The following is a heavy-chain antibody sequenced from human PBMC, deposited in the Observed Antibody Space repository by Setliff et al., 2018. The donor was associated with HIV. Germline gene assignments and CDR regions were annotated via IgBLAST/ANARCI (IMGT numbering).Heavy chain of an antibody. J-gene: IGHJ5*02. D-gene: IGHD6-6*01. V-gene: IGHV2-26*01. Sequence: ESGPTLVNPTETLTLTCTVSGFSLSNARMGVSWIRQPPGKALEWLAHIFSNDEKYYSTSLKSRLTISKDTSKSQVVLTMTNMDPVETTTYYCARHSITSLSWFDPWGQGTLVTVSS. CDR3: ARHSITSLSWFDP. CDR2: IFSNDEK. CDR1: GFSLSNARMG.